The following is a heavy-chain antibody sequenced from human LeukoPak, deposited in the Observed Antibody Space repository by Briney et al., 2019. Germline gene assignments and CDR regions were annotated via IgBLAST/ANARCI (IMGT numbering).Heavy chain of an antibody. Sequence: GGSLRLSCTASGLTFSTYWIHWVRQAPGKGLVWVSQIKFDGSLASYADSVKGRFTISRDDAKNTLYLQVNSLGIEDTAVYYCVTGHYDSRMYFDLWGRGTLVTVSS. D-gene: IGHD3-16*01. CDR2: IKFDGSLA. J-gene: IGHJ2*01. CDR3: VTGHYDSRMYFDL. CDR1: GLTFSTYW. V-gene: IGHV3-74*01.